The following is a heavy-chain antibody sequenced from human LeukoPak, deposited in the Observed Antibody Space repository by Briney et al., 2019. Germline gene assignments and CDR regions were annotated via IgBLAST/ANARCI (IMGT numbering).Heavy chain of an antibody. J-gene: IGHJ4*02. CDR2: IYSSGIT. CDR1: GGSSISHY. D-gene: IGHD2-15*01. CDR3: ARSRGLAGAATLVDH. Sequence: SETLSITCTVSGGSSISHYWSWIRQPPGQDLAWIGYIYSSGITDYNPSLKSRVTISVDTSKSQFSLHLTSVTAADTAVYYCARSRGLAGAATLVDHWGQGTLVTVSS. V-gene: IGHV4-4*08.